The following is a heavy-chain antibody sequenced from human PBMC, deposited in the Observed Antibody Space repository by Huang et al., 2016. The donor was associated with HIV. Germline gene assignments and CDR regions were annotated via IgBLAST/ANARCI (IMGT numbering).Heavy chain of an antibody. D-gene: IGHD6-19*01. CDR3: ALTAGTDAFDI. V-gene: IGHV2-5*02. CDR2: IYWDDDK. Sequence: QITLKESGPTLVKPTQTLTLTCPFSGFSLSTSGVGVGWIRQPPGKALEWLALIYWDDDKRYSPSLKSRRTITKDTSKNQVVLTMTNMDPVDTATYYCALTAGTDAFDIWGQGTMVTVSS. CDR1: GFSLSTSGVG. J-gene: IGHJ3*02.